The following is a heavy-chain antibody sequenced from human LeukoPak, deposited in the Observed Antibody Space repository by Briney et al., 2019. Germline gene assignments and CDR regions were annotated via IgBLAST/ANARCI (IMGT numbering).Heavy chain of an antibody. CDR2: IYPADSHP. V-gene: IGHV5-51*01. J-gene: IGHJ4*02. Sequence: GESLKISCEGSGYSFTSYWIGWVRQMPGKGLEWMGIIYPADSHPRYSPSFQGQVSISVDKSSSTAYLQWSSLKASDTAMYYCARGYYYFDYWGQGTLVSVSS. D-gene: IGHD3-22*01. CDR3: ARGYYYFDY. CDR1: GYSFTSYW.